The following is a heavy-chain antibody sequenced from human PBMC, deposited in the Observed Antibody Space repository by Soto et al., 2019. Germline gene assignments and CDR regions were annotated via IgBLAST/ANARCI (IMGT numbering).Heavy chain of an antibody. D-gene: IGHD2-2*01. CDR3: ASVGVIVVLHAGMLDY. V-gene: IGHV3-7*01. Sequence: EVQLVESGGGWVQPGGSLRLSCAASGFTFSNYWMSWVRQAPGKGLEWVANINHNGREIHYVDSVKGRFTISRDKSKNALYLAMNSLRGEDTGVCYCASVGVIVVLHAGMLDYWGQGTLVTVST. CDR2: INHNGREI. J-gene: IGHJ4*02. CDR1: GFTFSNYW.